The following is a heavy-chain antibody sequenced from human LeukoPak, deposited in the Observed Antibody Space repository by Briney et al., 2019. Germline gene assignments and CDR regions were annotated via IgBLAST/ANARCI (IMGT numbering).Heavy chain of an antibody. CDR2: IDPSDSYT. Sequence: GESLRISCKCSGYSFTSYWISWVRQMPGKGLEWMGRIDPSDSYTNYSPSFQGHVTISADKSISTAYLQWSSLKASDTAMYYCARVPAAAGNAGSSYYYYYYGMDVWGQGTTVTVSS. CDR1: GYSFTSYW. CDR3: ARVPAAAGNAGSSYYYYYYGMDV. D-gene: IGHD6-13*01. V-gene: IGHV5-10-1*01. J-gene: IGHJ6*02.